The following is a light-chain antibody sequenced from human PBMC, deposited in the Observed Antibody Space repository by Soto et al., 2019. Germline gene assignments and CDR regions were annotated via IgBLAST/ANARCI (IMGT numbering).Light chain of an antibody. V-gene: IGLV2-14*01. J-gene: IGLJ3*02. CDR1: SSDVGGYNY. CDR2: EVS. CDR3: SSYTSSSTRV. Sequence: QSALTQPASVSGSPGQSITISCTGTSSDVGGYNYVSWYQQHPGKASKLMIYEVSNRPSGVSNRFSGSKSGNTAPLTISGLQAEDEADYYCSSYTSSSTRVFGGGTKLTVL.